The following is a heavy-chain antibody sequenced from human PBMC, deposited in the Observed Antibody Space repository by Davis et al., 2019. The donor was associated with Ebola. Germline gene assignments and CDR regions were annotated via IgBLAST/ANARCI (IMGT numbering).Heavy chain of an antibody. J-gene: IGHJ5*02. D-gene: IGHD5-18*01. V-gene: IGHV4-61*08. CDR1: GGSISSGGYY. CDR3: ARAPTAMVQGRWFDP. CDR2: IYYSGST. Sequence: MPSETLSLTCTVSGGSISSGGYYWSWIRQPPGKGLEWIGYIYYSGSTNYNPSLKSRVTISVDTSKNQFSLKLSSVTAADTAVYYCARAPTAMVQGRWFDPWGQGTLVTVSS.